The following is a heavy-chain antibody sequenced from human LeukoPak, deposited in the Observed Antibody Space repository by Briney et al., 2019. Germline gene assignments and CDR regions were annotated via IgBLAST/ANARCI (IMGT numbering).Heavy chain of an antibody. J-gene: IGHJ4*02. CDR2: IAYDGSRA. Sequence: GGSLRLSCAGSGFTFGGYGMHWFRQTPGKGLEWVAVIAYDGSRAFYADSVKGRFTISRDNSKNTMSVQMDDLRAEDTAVYYCTRYNNDHFDYWGQGALVTVSP. CDR1: GFTFGGYG. V-gene: IGHV3-33*01. D-gene: IGHD1-14*01. CDR3: TRYNNDHFDY.